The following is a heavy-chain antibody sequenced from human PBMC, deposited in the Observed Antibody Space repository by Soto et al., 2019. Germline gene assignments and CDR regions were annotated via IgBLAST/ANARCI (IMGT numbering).Heavy chain of an antibody. CDR2: INPKSGGT. CDR3: ARTYYYDSSGYYCIGY. Sequence: ASVKVSCKASGYTFSGYYMHWVRRAPGQGLEWMGWINPKSGGTKYAQKFQGRVTMTRDTSISTAYMELSSLRYDDTAVYYCARTYYYDSSGYYCIGYWGQGTQVTVSS. D-gene: IGHD3-22*01. V-gene: IGHV1-2*02. J-gene: IGHJ4*02. CDR1: GYTFSGYY.